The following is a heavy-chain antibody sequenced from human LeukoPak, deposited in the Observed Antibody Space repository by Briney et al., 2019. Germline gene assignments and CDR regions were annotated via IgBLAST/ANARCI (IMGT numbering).Heavy chain of an antibody. CDR1: GGSISSGGYY. J-gene: IGHJ4*02. CDR3: ARILGYSYGQADY. V-gene: IGHV4-31*03. D-gene: IGHD5-18*01. CDR2: IYYSGSA. Sequence: PSETLSLTCTVSGGSISSGGYYWSWIRQHPGKGLEWIGYIYYSGSAYYIPPLKGRVTISVDTSKNQFSLWLSSVTAADTAVYYCARILGYSYGQADYWGQGTLVTVSS.